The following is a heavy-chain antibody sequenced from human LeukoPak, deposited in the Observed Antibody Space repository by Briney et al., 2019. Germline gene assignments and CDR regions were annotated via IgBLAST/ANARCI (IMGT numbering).Heavy chain of an antibody. V-gene: IGHV4-34*01. D-gene: IGHD2-15*01. Sequence: SETLSLTYAVYGGSFNGYYWSWIRQPPGKGLEWIGEVNHSGCTNYNPSRKSRVTISVDTSQNQFSLKLSSVTAADTAVYYCARTPLDYCSGGSCYSQDYGMDVWGQGTTVTVSS. CDR1: GGSFNGYY. J-gene: IGHJ6*02. CDR3: ARTPLDYCSGGSCYSQDYGMDV. CDR2: VNHSGCT.